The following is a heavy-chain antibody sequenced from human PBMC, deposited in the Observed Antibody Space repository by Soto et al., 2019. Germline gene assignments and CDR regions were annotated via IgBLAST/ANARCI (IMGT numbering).Heavy chain of an antibody. Sequence: PSETLSLTCAVYGGSFSDFYWSWIRQPPGKGLEWIGEINHSGRSNYNPSLKSRVTISVDTSKNQFSLKLSSVTAADTAVYYCARLTYCSGGSCYFFDPWGQGTLVTVSS. D-gene: IGHD2-15*01. V-gene: IGHV4-34*01. CDR3: ARLTYCSGGSCYFFDP. CDR2: INHSGRS. CDR1: GGSFSDFY. J-gene: IGHJ5*02.